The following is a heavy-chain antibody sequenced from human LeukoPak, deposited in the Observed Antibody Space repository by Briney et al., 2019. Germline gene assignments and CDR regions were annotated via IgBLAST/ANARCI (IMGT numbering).Heavy chain of an antibody. D-gene: IGHD1-1*01. CDR1: GFTFSSYW. CDR2: INSDGSST. Sequence: GGSLRLSCAASGFTFSSYWMHWVRQAPGKGLVWVSRINSDGSSTSYADSVKGRFTISRDNAKNTLYLQMNSLRAEDTAVYYCANAFVTYYFDYWGQGTLVTVSS. V-gene: IGHV3-74*01. J-gene: IGHJ4*02. CDR3: ANAFVTYYFDY.